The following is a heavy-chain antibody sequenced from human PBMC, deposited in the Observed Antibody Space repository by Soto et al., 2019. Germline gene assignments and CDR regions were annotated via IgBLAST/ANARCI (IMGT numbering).Heavy chain of an antibody. J-gene: IGHJ4*02. CDR2: ISGSGSTI. Sequence: GSLRLSCAASGFTFSSYAVSWVRQAPGKGPEWISSISGSGSTIYYAGSVKGRFTISRDNSKNTLYLQMSSLRAEDTAVYYCAKVFYYYDSSGYYYFDYWGQGTLVTVS. V-gene: IGHV3-23*01. D-gene: IGHD3-22*01. CDR3: AKVFYYYDSSGYYYFDY. CDR1: GFTFSSYA.